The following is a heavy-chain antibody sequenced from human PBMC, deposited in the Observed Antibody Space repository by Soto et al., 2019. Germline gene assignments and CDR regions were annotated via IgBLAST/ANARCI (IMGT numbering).Heavy chain of an antibody. V-gene: IGHV4-39*01. CDR3: ARHRFTGRNHDPLDT. CDR2: IKYSGTT. Sequence: RQPPGKGLEWIASIKYSGTTFYNPSLKSQVTLSVDTSKNQFALKLSSVTAAETAVYYCARHRFTGRNHDPLDTWGQWTMLT. D-gene: IGHD1-26*01. J-gene: IGHJ3*01.